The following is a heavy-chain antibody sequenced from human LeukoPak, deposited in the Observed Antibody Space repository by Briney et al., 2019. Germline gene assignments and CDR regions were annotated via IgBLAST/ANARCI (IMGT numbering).Heavy chain of an antibody. D-gene: IGHD2-15*01. J-gene: IGHJ4*02. CDR2: IYSGGST. V-gene: IGHV3-66*01. CDR3: ARDFCSAGSCYPDN. CDR1: GFTVSSNY. Sequence: VQPGGSLRLSCAASGFTVSSNYMSWVRQAPGKGLEWVSVIYSGGSTYCADSVKGRITISRDNSKNTLYLQMNSLRVEDTAVYYCARDFCSAGSCYPDNWGQGTLVTVSS.